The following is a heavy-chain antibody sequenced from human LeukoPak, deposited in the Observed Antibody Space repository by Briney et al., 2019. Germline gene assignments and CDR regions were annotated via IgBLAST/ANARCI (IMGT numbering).Heavy chain of an antibody. Sequence: SETLSLTCTVSGGSISNFYWSWIRQSPGKGLEWIGDIYYSGTTNSTPSLKSRVTISVDTSKNQFSLQLRSVTAADTAVYYCAREDPQTTVPEGMDVWGQGTTVIVSS. V-gene: IGHV4-59*01. CDR3: AREDPQTTVPEGMDV. CDR2: IYYSGTT. CDR1: GGSISNFY. D-gene: IGHD4-17*01. J-gene: IGHJ6*02.